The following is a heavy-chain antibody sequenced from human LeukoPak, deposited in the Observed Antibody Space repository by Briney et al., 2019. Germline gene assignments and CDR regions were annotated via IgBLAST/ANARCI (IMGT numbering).Heavy chain of an antibody. Sequence: TGGSLRLSCAASGFTFDSSAMSWVRQAPGKGLEWVSAISGSGGSTYYADSVKGRFTISRDNSKNTLYLQMNSLRAEDTAVYYCAKGPGVVIMIGVYYFDYWGQGTLVTVSS. CDR1: GFTFDSSA. CDR2: ISGSGGST. J-gene: IGHJ4*02. V-gene: IGHV3-23*01. D-gene: IGHD3-3*01. CDR3: AKGPGVVIMIGVYYFDY.